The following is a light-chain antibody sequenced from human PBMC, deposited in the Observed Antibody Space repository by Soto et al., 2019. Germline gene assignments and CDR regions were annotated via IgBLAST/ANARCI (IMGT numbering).Light chain of an antibody. V-gene: IGKV1-5*01. Sequence: GDRVTITCRASQNINNWIAWYQQKPGKAPKFLIYDASTLESGVPSRFSGSGFGTEFSLTISSLQPDDFGSYYCQQMRTFGQGTNV. CDR3: QQMRT. J-gene: IGKJ1*01. CDR1: QNINNW. CDR2: DAS.